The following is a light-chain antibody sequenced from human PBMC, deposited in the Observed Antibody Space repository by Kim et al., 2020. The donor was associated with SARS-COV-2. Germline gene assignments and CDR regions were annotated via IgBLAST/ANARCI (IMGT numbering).Light chain of an antibody. J-gene: IGKJ3*01. CDR2: AAS. CDR1: QSISSY. V-gene: IGKV1-39*01. Sequence: ASVGDRVTITCRASQSISSYLNWYQQKPGKAPKLLIYAASSLQSGVPSRFSGSGSGTDFTLTISSLQPEDFATYYCQHSYSTPFTFGPGTKVDI. CDR3: QHSYSTPFT.